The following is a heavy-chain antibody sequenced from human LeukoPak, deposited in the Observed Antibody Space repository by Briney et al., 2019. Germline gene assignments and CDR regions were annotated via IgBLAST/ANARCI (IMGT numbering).Heavy chain of an antibody. CDR2: IYDNGRT. J-gene: IGHJ4*02. CDR1: GGSIISTNW. Sequence: PSETLSLTCAVSGGSIISTNWWSWVRQPPGKGLEWIGEIYDNGRTNYNPSLRSRVTISVDKSKKQFSLKLSSVTAADTAVYYCARVRGGSNLVYWGQGTRVTVSS. CDR3: ARVRGGSNLVY. D-gene: IGHD2-15*01. V-gene: IGHV4-4*02.